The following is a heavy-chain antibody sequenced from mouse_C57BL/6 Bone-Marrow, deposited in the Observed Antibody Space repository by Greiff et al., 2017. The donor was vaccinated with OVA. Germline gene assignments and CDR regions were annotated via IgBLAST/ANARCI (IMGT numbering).Heavy chain of an antibody. CDR1: GYTFTSYG. Sequence: QVQLQQSGAELARPGASVKLSCKASGYTFTSYGISWVKQRTGQGLEWIGEIYPRSGNTYYNEKFKGKATLTADKSSSTAYMELRSLTSEDSAVYFCARGPYDGYYWFAYWGQGTLVTVSA. CDR2: IYPRSGNT. CDR3: ARGPYDGYYWFAY. J-gene: IGHJ3*01. V-gene: IGHV1-81*01. D-gene: IGHD2-3*01.